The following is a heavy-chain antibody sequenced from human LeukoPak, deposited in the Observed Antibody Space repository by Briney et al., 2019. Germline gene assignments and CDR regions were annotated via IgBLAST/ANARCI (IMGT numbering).Heavy chain of an antibody. Sequence: GGSLRLSCAASGFTFSNYWMQWVRQAPGKGLAWVSRINNDGSSTIYADSVKGRFTISRDNSKNTLYLQMNSLRAEDTAVYYCARKKAARSNGYYFDYWGQGTLVTVSS. CDR2: INNDGSST. CDR3: ARKKAARSNGYYFDY. J-gene: IGHJ4*02. D-gene: IGHD6-6*01. CDR1: GFTFSNYW. V-gene: IGHV3-74*01.